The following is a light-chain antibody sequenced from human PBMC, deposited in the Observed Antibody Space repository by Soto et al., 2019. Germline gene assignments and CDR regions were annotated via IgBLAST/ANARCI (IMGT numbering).Light chain of an antibody. V-gene: IGLV2-14*01. Sequence: QSVLTQPASVSGSPGQSIIISCGGTGDDIGGYNFVSWYQHHPGKAPKLIIYDVTHRPSGVSERFSGSKSGFTASLTISGLQPEDESHYYCASFTSISTYVFGTGTKLTVL. CDR1: GDDIGGYNF. CDR3: ASFTSISTYV. J-gene: IGLJ1*01. CDR2: DVT.